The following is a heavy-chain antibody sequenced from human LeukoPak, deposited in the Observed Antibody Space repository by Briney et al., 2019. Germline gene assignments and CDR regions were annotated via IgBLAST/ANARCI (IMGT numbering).Heavy chain of an antibody. J-gene: IGHJ4*02. CDR2: ISGSGGST. D-gene: IGHD3-22*01. Sequence: GGSLRLSCAASGFTFSSYAMSWARQAPGKGLEWVSAISGSGGSTYYADSVKGRFTISRDNSKNTLYLQMNSLRAEDTAVYYCAKSPSQYYYDSSGPSPYWGQGTLVTVSS. CDR3: AKSPSQYYYDSSGPSPY. V-gene: IGHV3-23*01. CDR1: GFTFSSYA.